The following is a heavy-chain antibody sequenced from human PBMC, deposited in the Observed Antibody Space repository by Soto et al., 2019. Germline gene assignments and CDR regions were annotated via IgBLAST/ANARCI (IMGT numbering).Heavy chain of an antibody. CDR2: IYYSGST. J-gene: IGHJ6*03. V-gene: IGHV4-59*08. D-gene: IGHD3-10*01. CDR3: ARFGSGAPDYMDV. CDR1: GGSISSYY. Sequence: SQTLSLTCTVSGGSISSYYWSWIRQPPGKGLEWIGYIYYSGSTNYNPSLQSRVTISVDTSKNQFSLKLNSVTAADTAVYYCARFGSGAPDYMDVWGKGTTVTVSS.